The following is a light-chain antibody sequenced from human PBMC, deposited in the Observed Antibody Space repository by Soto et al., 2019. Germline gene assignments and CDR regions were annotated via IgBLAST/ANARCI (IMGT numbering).Light chain of an antibody. CDR3: QQSYSRT. V-gene: IGKV1-39*01. CDR2: AAS. J-gene: IGKJ1*01. CDR1: QSVSNY. Sequence: DIQMTQSPSSLSXXVGYRVTITCRASQSVSNYLHWYQQKPGKAPKVLIFAASTLQSGVPSRFSGSGSGTDFTLTITSLQPEDFATYYCQQSYSRTFGQRTKVDIK.